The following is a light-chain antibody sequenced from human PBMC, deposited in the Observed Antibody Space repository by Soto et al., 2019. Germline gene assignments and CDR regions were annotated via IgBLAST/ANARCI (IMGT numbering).Light chain of an antibody. CDR2: GVS. CDR3: QQYGDWPLT. CDR1: QSLSSN. V-gene: IGKV3-15*01. Sequence: EIVLTQSPATLSFSPGERATLSCRASQSLSSNFFAWYQQKPRQAPRLLLFGVSNRAAGIPARFSGSGSGTEFTLTISSLHSEDFAVYYCQQYGDWPLTFGGGTKVDIK. J-gene: IGKJ4*01.